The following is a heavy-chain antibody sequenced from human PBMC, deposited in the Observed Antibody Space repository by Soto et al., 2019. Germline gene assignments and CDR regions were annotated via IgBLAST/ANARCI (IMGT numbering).Heavy chain of an antibody. CDR2: ISSSSSYI. CDR1: GFTFSGYS. Sequence: GGSLRLSCAASGFTFSGYSMNWVRQAPGKGLEWVSSISSSSSYIYYADSVKGRFTISRDNAKNSLYLQMNSLRAEDTAVYYCARDPKYYVFWSADSDNQNYYYYGMDVWGQGTTVTVSS. V-gene: IGHV3-21*01. CDR3: ARDPKYYVFWSADSDNQNYYYYGMDV. D-gene: IGHD3-3*01. J-gene: IGHJ6*02.